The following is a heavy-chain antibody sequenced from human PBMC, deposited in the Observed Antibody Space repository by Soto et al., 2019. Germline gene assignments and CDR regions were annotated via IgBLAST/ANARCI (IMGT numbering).Heavy chain of an antibody. Sequence: EVQLLESGGGLVQPGGSLRLSCAASGFTFSSYAMSWVREAPGKGLEWVSAISGSGGSTYYADSVKGRFTISRDNSKNTLYLQMNSLRAEDTAVYYCAKDWLAVRGEPPTDWGQGTLVTVSS. CDR1: GFTFSSYA. V-gene: IGHV3-23*01. CDR2: ISGSGGST. J-gene: IGHJ4*02. D-gene: IGHD3-10*01. CDR3: AKDWLAVRGEPPTD.